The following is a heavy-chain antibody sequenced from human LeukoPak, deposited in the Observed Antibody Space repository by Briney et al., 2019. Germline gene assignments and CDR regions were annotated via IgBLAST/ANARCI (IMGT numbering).Heavy chain of an antibody. J-gene: IGHJ6*02. D-gene: IGHD1/OR15-1a*01. Sequence: PGGSLRLSCAASGFTVSSNYMSWVRQAPGKGLEWVSVIYSGGSTYYADSVKGRFTISRDNSKNTLYLQMNSLRAEDTAEYYCARDSTRYYYYGMDVWGQGTTVTVSS. CDR1: GFTVSSNY. V-gene: IGHV3-66*01. CDR2: IYSGGST. CDR3: ARDSTRYYYYGMDV.